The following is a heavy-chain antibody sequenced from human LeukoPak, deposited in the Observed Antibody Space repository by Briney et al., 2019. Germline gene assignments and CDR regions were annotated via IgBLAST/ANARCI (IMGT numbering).Heavy chain of an antibody. J-gene: IGHJ4*02. V-gene: IGHV3-33*08. D-gene: IGHD2-15*01. Sequence: GGSLRLSCVGSGFTFSGYTMNWVRQAPGKGLEWVAVIWYDGSNKYYADSVKGRFTISRDNSKNTLYLQMNSLRAEDTAVYYCARDCSGGSCYSAYWGQGTLVTVSS. CDR2: IWYDGSNK. CDR1: GFTFSGYT. CDR3: ARDCSGGSCYSAY.